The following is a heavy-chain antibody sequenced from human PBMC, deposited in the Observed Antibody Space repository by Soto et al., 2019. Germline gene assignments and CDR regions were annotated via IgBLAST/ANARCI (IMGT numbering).Heavy chain of an antibody. CDR2: IYWNDDK. D-gene: IGHD6-19*01. CDR3: ARTSKPYTSGWWGGFDI. J-gene: IGHJ3*02. Sequence: SGPTLVNPTQTLTLTCSFSGFSLTTDGVGVGWVRQPPGQALEWLAIIYWNDDKHHSTSLKSRLTITKDTSKNQVVLTMTNMYPVDTATYFCARTSKPYTSGWWGGFDIWGQGTTVTVSS. CDR1: GFSLTTDGVG. V-gene: IGHV2-5*01.